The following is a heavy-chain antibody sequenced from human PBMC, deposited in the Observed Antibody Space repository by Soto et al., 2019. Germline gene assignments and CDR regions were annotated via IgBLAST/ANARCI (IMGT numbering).Heavy chain of an antibody. CDR2: INPNSGST. D-gene: IGHD2-15*01. CDR1: GYTFTGYY. J-gene: IGHJ6*02. CDR3: ARGGKGVVVGEDYYYYGMDV. V-gene: IGHV1-2*02. Sequence: GASVKVSCKASGYTFTGYYIHWVRQAPGQGLEWMGWINPNSGSTNYAQNFQGRVAMTRDTSISTAYMELSRLRSDDTAVYHCARGGKGVVVGEDYYYYGMDVWGQGTTVTV.